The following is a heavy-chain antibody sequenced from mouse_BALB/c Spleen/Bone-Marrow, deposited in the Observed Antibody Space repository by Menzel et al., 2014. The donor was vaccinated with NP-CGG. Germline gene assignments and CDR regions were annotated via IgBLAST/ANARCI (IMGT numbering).Heavy chain of an antibody. CDR3: AREGPWFAY. Sequence: ESGAELVRPGVSVKISCKGSGYTFTDYAMHWVKQSHAKSLEWIGVISTYYGDASYNQKFKGKATMTVDKSSSTAYMELARLTSEDSAIYYCAREGPWFAYWGQGTLVTVSA. J-gene: IGHJ3*01. V-gene: IGHV1S137*01. CDR2: ISTYYGDA. CDR1: GYTFTDYA.